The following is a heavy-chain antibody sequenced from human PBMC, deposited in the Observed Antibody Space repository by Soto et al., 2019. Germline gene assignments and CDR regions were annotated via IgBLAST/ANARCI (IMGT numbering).Heavy chain of an antibody. CDR1: GFKFEDYA. Sequence: EVKLLESGGGLVQPGGSLRLSCGVSGFKFEDYAMHWVRQAPGKGLEWVSGISWSSNIIEYADSVRGRFTIARDNGKNALYLQMNSLRPEDTAFYYCAKGPYSSGWYWDHWGQGTLVTVSS. CDR3: AKGPYSSGWYWDH. D-gene: IGHD6-19*01. CDR2: ISWSSNII. V-gene: IGHV3-9*01. J-gene: IGHJ4*02.